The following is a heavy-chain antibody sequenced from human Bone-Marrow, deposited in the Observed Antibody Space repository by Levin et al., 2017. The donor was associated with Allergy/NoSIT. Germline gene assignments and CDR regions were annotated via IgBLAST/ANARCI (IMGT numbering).Heavy chain of an antibody. Sequence: QPGGSLRLSCAASGFTFSSFDTYGMHWVRQAPGKGLEWVAVISYDGSKKYYADSVKGRFTISRDNSKNILYLQMNTLRAEDTAVYSCAKEELEYCGGDCYELDFWGRGTLVTVSS. D-gene: IGHD2-21*02. CDR3: AKEELEYCGGDCYELDF. CDR2: ISYDGSKK. J-gene: IGHJ4*02. V-gene: IGHV3-30*18. CDR1: GFTFSSFDTYG.